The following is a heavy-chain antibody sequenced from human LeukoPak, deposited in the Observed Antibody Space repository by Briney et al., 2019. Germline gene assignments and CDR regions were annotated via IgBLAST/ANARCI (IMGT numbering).Heavy chain of an antibody. Sequence: TGGSLRLFCAASGFTFSSYAMHWVRQAPGKGLEWVAVISYDGSNKYYADSVKGRFTISRDNSKNTLYLQMNSLRAEDTAVYYCARGTVAVAGTGDYWGQGTLVTVSS. CDR3: ARGTVAVAGTGDY. CDR1: GFTFSSYA. D-gene: IGHD6-19*01. J-gene: IGHJ4*02. V-gene: IGHV3-30-3*01. CDR2: ISYDGSNK.